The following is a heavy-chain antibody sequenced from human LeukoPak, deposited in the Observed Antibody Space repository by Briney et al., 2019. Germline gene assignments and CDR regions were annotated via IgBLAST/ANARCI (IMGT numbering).Heavy chain of an antibody. CDR1: GFTFSSYW. V-gene: IGHV3-7*01. J-gene: IGHJ4*02. Sequence: GGSLRLSCAASGFTFSSYWMSWVRQAPGKGLEWVANIKQDGSEKYYVDSVKGRFTTSRDNAKNSLYLQMNSLRAEDTAVYYCARPPNYCGGDCPVSYFDYWGQGTLVTVSS. CDR3: ARPPNYCGGDCPVSYFDY. D-gene: IGHD2-21*01. CDR2: IKQDGSEK.